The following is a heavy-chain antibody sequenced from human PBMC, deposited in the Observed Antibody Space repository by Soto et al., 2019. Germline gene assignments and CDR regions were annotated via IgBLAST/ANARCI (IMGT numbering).Heavy chain of an antibody. J-gene: IGHJ6*02. CDR2: ISSSSSYI. V-gene: IGHV3-21*01. CDR1: GFTFSSYS. CDR3: ARDGVLYSSGSQYYYYYGMDV. D-gene: IGHD6-19*01. Sequence: GGSLRLSCAASGFTFSSYSMNWVRQAPGKGLEWVSSISSSSSYIYYADLVKGRFTISRDNAKNSLYLQMNSLRAEDTAVYYCARDGVLYSSGSQYYYYYGMDVWGQGTTVTVSS.